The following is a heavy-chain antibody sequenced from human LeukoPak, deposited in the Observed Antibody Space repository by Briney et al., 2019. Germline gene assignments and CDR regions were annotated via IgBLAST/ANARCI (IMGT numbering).Heavy chain of an antibody. CDR2: INNDGSST. CDR1: GFTFSSYW. J-gene: IGHJ4*02. Sequence: PGGSLRLSCAASGFTFSSYWMHWVRQAPGKGLVWVSRINNDGSSTRYADSVKGRFTISRDNAKNTLYLQMNSLRAEDTAVYYCARALGYCSGGSCPYYFDYWGQGTLVTVSS. CDR3: ARALGYCSGGSCPYYFDY. V-gene: IGHV3-74*01. D-gene: IGHD2-15*01.